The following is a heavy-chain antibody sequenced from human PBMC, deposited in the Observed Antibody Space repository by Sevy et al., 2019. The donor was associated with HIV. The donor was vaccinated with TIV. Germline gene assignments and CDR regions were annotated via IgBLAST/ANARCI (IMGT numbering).Heavy chain of an antibody. V-gene: IGHV3-48*01. D-gene: IGHD3-10*01. J-gene: IGHJ4*02. Sequence: GGSLRLSCAASGFTFSSYSMSWVRQTPGKGLEWLSLISSSSSTIHYADSVKGRFTISRDNAKNSLYLQMNSLRAEDTAMYYCARGTGSGSFLFDYWDQGTLVTVSS. CDR2: ISSSSSTI. CDR1: GFTFSSYS. CDR3: ARGTGSGSFLFDY.